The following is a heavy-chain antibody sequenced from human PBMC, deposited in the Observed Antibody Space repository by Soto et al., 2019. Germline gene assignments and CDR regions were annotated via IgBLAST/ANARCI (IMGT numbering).Heavy chain of an antibody. J-gene: IGHJ4*02. CDR1: GFTLSSYA. Sequence: GGSLRFSCAASGFTLSSYAMSWVRQAPGKGLEWVAAISGSGTSTYYADSVKGRFTISKDNSKNTLYLQMNSLRAEDTAVYYCAKDRYSSSRIFDYWGQGTPVTVSS. CDR3: AKDRYSSSRIFDY. D-gene: IGHD6-19*01. V-gene: IGHV3-23*01. CDR2: ISGSGTST.